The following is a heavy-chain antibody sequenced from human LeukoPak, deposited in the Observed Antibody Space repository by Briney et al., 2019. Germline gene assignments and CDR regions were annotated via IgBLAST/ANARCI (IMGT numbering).Heavy chain of an antibody. CDR3: ARRVYSGYDQHAHFDY. J-gene: IGHJ4*02. CDR1: GGSISSSSYY. CDR2: IYYSGST. D-gene: IGHD5-12*01. V-gene: IGHV4-39*01. Sequence: KPSETLSLTCTVSGGSISSSSYYWGWIRQPPGKGLEWIGIIYYSGSTYYNPSLKSRVTISVDTSKNQFSLKLSSVTAADTAVYYCARRVYSGYDQHAHFDYWGQGTLVTVSS.